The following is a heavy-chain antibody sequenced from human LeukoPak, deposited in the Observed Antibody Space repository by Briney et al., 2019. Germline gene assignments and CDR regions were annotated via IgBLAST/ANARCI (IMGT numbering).Heavy chain of an antibody. V-gene: IGHV3-53*01. J-gene: IGHJ5*02. CDR2: IYSGGST. CDR1: GFTVSSNY. Sequence: GGSLRLSCAASGFTVSSNYMSWVRQAPGKGLEWVPVIYSGGSTYYADSVKGRFTISRDNSKNTLYLQMNSLRAEDTAVYYCARVRGCSSTSCYWWFDPWGQGTLVTVSS. CDR3: ARVRGCSSTSCYWWFDP. D-gene: IGHD2-2*01.